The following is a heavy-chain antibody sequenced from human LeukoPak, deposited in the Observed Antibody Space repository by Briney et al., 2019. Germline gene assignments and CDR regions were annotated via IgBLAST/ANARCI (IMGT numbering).Heavy chain of an antibody. CDR1: GFTFSSYA. CDR3: AKPILVSIAVAGY. D-gene: IGHD6-19*01. J-gene: IGHJ4*02. V-gene: IGHV3-23*01. CDR2: ISGSGGST. Sequence: AGGSLRLSCAASGFTFSSYAMSWVRQAPGKGLEWVSAISGSGGSTYYADSVKGRFTISRDNSKNTLYLQMNSLRAEDTAVYYCAKPILVSIAVAGYWGQGTLVTVSS.